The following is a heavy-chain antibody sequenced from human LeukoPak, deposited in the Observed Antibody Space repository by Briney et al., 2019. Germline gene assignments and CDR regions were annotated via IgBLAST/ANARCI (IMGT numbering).Heavy chain of an antibody. V-gene: IGHV3-11*01. CDR2: ISSSGSTI. CDR3: AGVSYDFWSGYSGDYYYYMDV. J-gene: IGHJ6*03. D-gene: IGHD3-3*01. CDR1: GFTFSDYY. Sequence: PGGSLRLSCAASGFTFSDYYMSWIRQAPGKGLEWVSYISSSGSTIYYADSVKGRFTISRDNAKNSLYLQMNSLRAEDTAVYYCAGVSYDFWSGYSGDYYYYMDVWGKGTTVTVSS.